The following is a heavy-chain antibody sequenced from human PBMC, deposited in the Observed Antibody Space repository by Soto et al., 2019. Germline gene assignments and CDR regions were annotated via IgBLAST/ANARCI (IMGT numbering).Heavy chain of an antibody. D-gene: IGHD6-13*01. J-gene: IGHJ6*03. CDR3: GRGPSPRAPAGGTPSYYSMDV. CDR2: LNRIERAD. V-gene: IGHV1-8*02. CDR1: AYDLTSYF. Sequence: GASLKVACKASAYDLTSYFIKWVLQACGQGVEWMRALNRIERADGSARRLQGTIPMTRNTATGTAYLDLTSLRSDDSAVYYCGRGPSPRAPAGGTPSYYSMDVWGQGTTVTVSS.